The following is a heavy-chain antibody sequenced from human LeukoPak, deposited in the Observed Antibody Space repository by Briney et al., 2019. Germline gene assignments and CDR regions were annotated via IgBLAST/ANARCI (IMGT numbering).Heavy chain of an antibody. J-gene: IGHJ4*02. Sequence: GGSRRLSCAASGFTVSSNYMSWVRQAPGKGLEWVSVIYSGGSTYYADSVKGRFTISRDNSKNTLYLQMNSLRAEDTAVYYCARVERTLIWFGELYYWGQGTLVTVSS. V-gene: IGHV3-66*01. CDR3: ARVERTLIWFGELYY. CDR1: GFTVSSNY. CDR2: IYSGGST. D-gene: IGHD3-10*01.